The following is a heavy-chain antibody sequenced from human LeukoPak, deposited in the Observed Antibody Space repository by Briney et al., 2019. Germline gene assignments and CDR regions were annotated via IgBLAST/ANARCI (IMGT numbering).Heavy chain of an antibody. CDR1: GFTVSRNY. CDR3: AKEGYRYGYAIDY. Sequence: GGSLRLACAASGFTVSRNYMSWVRQAPGKGLEWVSVISSGGNTYYTDSVKGRFTISRDNSKNTLYLQMNSLRAEDTAVYYCAKEGYRYGYAIDYWGQGTLVTVSS. J-gene: IGHJ4*02. D-gene: IGHD5-18*01. V-gene: IGHV3-53*01. CDR2: ISSGGNT.